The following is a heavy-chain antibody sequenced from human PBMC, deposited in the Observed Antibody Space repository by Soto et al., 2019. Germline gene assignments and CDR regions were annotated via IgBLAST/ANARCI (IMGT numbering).Heavy chain of an antibody. Sequence: GGSLRLSCAASGFTFGGDWMHWVRQGAGKGLVWVSRINMDGSSTNYADSVKGRFTISRDNAKNTLYLQMNSLRVDDTAVYYCARGPRGLYHHDYWGQGALVTSPQ. V-gene: IGHV3-74*01. D-gene: IGHD2-2*01. CDR2: INMDGSST. CDR3: ARGPRGLYHHDY. J-gene: IGHJ4*02. CDR1: GFTFGGDW.